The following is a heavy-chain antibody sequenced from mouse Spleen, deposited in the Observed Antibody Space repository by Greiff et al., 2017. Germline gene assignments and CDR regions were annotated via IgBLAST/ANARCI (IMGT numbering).Heavy chain of an antibody. CDR3: ARGGVRYFDY. Sequence: EVMLVESGGGLVKLGGSLKLSCAASGFTFSSYAMSWVRQTPEKRLEWVATISSGGGNTYYPDSVKGRFTISRDNAKNTLYLQMSSLKSEDTAMYYCARGGVRYFDYWGQGTTLTVSS. CDR2: ISSGGGNT. D-gene: IGHD2-14*01. CDR1: GFTFSSYA. J-gene: IGHJ2*01. V-gene: IGHV5-9*01.